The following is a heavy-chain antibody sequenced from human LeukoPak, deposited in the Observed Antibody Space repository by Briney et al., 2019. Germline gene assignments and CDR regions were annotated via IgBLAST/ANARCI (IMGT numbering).Heavy chain of an antibody. CDR1: GFNFGDCY. V-gene: IGHV3-11*04. D-gene: IGHD6-19*01. J-gene: IGHJ4*02. Sequence: GGSLRLSCEASGFNFGDCYMSWIRQAPGKGLEWLSYISTSSNTIYYAESVKGRFTISRDNAKNSLYLQMNSLRAEDTAVYYCAKDGWAVTGPFDYWGQGTLVTVSS. CDR3: AKDGWAVTGPFDY. CDR2: ISTSSNTI.